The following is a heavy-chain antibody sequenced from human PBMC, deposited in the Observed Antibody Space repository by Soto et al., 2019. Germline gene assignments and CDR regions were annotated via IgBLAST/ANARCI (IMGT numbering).Heavy chain of an antibody. J-gene: IGHJ4*02. CDR3: ARAGSGSYYNGIH. CDR2: IYSGGST. V-gene: IGHV3-53*01. Sequence: GGSLRLSCAASGFTVSSNYMSWVRQAPGKGLEWVSVIYSGGSTYYADSVKGRFTISRDNSKNTLYLQMNSLRAEDTAVYYCARAGSGSYYNGIHWGQGTLVTVSS. CDR1: GFTVSSNY. D-gene: IGHD3-10*01.